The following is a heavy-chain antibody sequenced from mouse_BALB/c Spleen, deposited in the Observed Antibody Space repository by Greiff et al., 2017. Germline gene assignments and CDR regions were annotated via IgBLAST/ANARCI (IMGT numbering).Heavy chain of an antibody. V-gene: IGHV3-2*02. Sequence: EVKLMESGPGLVKPSQSLSLTCTVTGYSITSDYAWNWIRQFPGNKLEWMGYISYSGSTSYNPSLKSRISITRDTSKNQFFLQLNSVTTEDTATYYCARKLRMDYWGQGTSVTVSS. CDR3: ARKLRMDY. D-gene: IGHD1-1*01. CDR1: GYSITSDYA. CDR2: ISYSGST. J-gene: IGHJ4*01.